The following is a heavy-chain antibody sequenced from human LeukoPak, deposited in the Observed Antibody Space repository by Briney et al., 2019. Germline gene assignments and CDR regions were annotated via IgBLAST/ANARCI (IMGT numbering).Heavy chain of an antibody. CDR2: ISSSGSTI. J-gene: IGHJ4*02. V-gene: IGHV3-48*04. Sequence: GGSLRLSCAASGFTFSSYSMNWVRQAPGKGLEWVSYISSSGSTIYYADSVKGRFTISRDNAKNSVSLQMNSLRAEDTAVYYCARVHYNDSSGYPFDYWGQGTLVTVSS. D-gene: IGHD3-22*01. CDR1: GFTFSSYS. CDR3: ARVHYNDSSGYPFDY.